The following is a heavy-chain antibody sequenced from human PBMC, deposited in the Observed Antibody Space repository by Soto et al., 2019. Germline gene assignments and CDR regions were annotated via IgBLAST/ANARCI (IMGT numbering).Heavy chain of an antibody. CDR1: GFTFSSYS. CDR2: ISSSSSYI. CDR3: ARVAHSRSSALDY. J-gene: IGHJ4*02. D-gene: IGHD6-6*01. V-gene: IGHV3-21*01. Sequence: GGSLRLSCAASGFTFSSYSMNWVRQAPGQGLEWVSSISSSSSYIYYADSVKGRFTISRDNAKNSLYLQMNSLRAEDTDVYYFARVAHSRSSALDYWGQGTLVTVSS.